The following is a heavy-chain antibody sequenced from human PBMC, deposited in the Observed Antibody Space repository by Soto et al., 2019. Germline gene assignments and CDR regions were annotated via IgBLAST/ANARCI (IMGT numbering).Heavy chain of an antibody. CDR2: IYYSGST. CDR1: VGSLSSGNYY. D-gene: IGHD2-15*01. J-gene: IGHJ4*02. CDR3: ARDTQFTGTHDY. V-gene: IGHV4-31*03. Sequence: SETLSLTCTVFVGSLSSGNYYLSWIRQHPGKGLEWIGSIYYSGSTNYNPSLKSRVAMSVEKSKNQFSLRPSSVTAADTALYYCARDTQFTGTHDYWGQGTLVT.